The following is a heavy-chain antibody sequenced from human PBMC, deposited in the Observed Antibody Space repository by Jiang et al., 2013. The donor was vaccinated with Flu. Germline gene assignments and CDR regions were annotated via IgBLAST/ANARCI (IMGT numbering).Heavy chain of an antibody. CDR3: TTALYYYDSSGSKNV. V-gene: IGHV3-15*01. Sequence: LSCAASGFTFSNAWMSWVRQAPGKGLEWVGRIKSKTDGGTTDYAAPVKGRFTISRDDSKNTLYLQMNSLKTEDTAVYYCTTALYYYDSSGSKNVWGQGTTVTVSS. CDR1: GFTFSNAW. CDR2: IKSKTDGGTT. D-gene: IGHD3-22*01. J-gene: IGHJ6*02.